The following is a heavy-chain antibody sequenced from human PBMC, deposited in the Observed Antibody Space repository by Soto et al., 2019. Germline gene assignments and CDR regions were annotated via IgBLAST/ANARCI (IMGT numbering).Heavy chain of an antibody. CDR1: GFTLNNSA. CDR3: AKRSGGYSDAFDI. V-gene: IGHV1-58*02. J-gene: IGHJ3*02. D-gene: IGHD1-26*01. Sequence: QMQLVQSGPEVKKPGTSVKVSCKASGFTLNNSAMQWVRQARGQRLEWIGWIVVGSGKTNYAQKFKGRVSITWDMSTSTAYMELSSLRSEDTAVYYCAKRSGGYSDAFDIWGQGTMVTVSS. CDR2: IVVGSGKT.